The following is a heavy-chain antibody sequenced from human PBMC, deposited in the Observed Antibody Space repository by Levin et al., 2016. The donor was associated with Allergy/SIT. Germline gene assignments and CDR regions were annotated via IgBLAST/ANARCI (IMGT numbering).Heavy chain of an antibody. Sequence: SETLSLTCTVSGGSISSFYWSWIRQSPGTGLEWIGSIHYSGSTYYHPSLKSRVTISVDTSKSQFSLKLSSVTAADTAMYYCARRASDLAARNPWWFDRWGQGTLVTVSS. CDR1: GGSISSFY. CDR2: IHYSGST. J-gene: IGHJ5*02. V-gene: IGHV4-59*08. CDR3: ARRASDLAARNPWWFDR. D-gene: IGHD6-6*01.